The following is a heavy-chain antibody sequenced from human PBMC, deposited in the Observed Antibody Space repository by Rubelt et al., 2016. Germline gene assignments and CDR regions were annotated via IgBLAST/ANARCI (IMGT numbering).Heavy chain of an antibody. CDR2: INHSGST. J-gene: IGHJ4*02. CDR1: GGSISSYY. CDR3: ASLRGVVATIDY. D-gene: IGHD5-12*01. Sequence: QVQLQESGPGLVKPSETLSLTCTVSGGSISSYYWSWIRQPPGKGLEWIGEINHSGSTNYNPSLKSRVTISVDTSKNQFSLKLSSVTAADTAVYYCASLRGVVATIDYWGQGTLVTVSS. V-gene: IGHV4-59*12.